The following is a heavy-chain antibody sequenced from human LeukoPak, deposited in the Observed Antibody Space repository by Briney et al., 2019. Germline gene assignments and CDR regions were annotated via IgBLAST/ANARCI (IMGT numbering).Heavy chain of an antibody. CDR3: ASGRLWFGELMANWFDP. J-gene: IGHJ5*02. D-gene: IGHD3-10*01. CDR1: GYTFTSYG. V-gene: IGHV1-18*01. CDR2: ISVYNGNT. Sequence: ASVKVSCKASGYTFTSYGISWVRQAPGQGLEWMGWISVYNGNTNYAQKFQGRVTMTRDTSISTAYMELSRLRSDDTAVYYCASGRLWFGELMANWFDPWGQGTLVTVSS.